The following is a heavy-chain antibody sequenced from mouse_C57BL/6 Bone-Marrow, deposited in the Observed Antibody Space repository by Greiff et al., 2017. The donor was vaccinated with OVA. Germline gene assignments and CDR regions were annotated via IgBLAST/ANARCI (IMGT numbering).Heavy chain of an antibody. D-gene: IGHD2-10*02. V-gene: IGHV1-49*01. Sequence: LQQSGAELVRPGSSVKLSCKDSYFAFMASAMHWVKQRPGHGLEWIGSFTLSCDATEYSENFKGKATLTANTSSSTAYMELSSLTSEDSAVYYCASRGYEDYYAMDYWGQGTSVTVSS. CDR3: ASRGYEDYYAMDY. CDR2: FTLSCDAT. CDR1: YFAFMASA. J-gene: IGHJ4*01.